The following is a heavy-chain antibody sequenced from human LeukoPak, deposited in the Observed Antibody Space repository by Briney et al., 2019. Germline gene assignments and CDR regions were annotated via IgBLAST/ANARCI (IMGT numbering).Heavy chain of an antibody. J-gene: IGHJ4*02. V-gene: IGHV5-51*01. D-gene: IGHD2-2*01. CDR1: GYSFTNYW. CDR3: ARGIGYCSSTSCPYDY. Sequence: GESLKISCKGSGYSFTNYWIVWVRQMPGKGLEWMGIIYPGDSDTRYSPSFQGQVTISADKSINTAYLQWSSLKASDTAMYYCARGIGYCSSTSCPYDYWGQGTLVTVSS. CDR2: IYPGDSDT.